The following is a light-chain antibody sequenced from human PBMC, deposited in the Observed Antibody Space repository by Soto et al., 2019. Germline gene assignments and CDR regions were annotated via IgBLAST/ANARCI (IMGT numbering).Light chain of an antibody. J-gene: IGKJ5*01. CDR3: QQRYSPPLT. CDR1: QSVASSY. Sequence: EVVLTQSPGTLSLSPGERVTLSCRASQSVASSYLAWYQQKPGRAPRLLFYSASSRATGIPDRFSGSGSGTDFTLTIGSLKPEDFATYYCQQRYSPPLTFGQGTRLELK. V-gene: IGKV3D-20*02. CDR2: SAS.